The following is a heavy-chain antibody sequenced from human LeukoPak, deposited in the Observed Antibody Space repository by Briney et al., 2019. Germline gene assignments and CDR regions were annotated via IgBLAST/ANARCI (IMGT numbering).Heavy chain of an antibody. CDR3: ARGPYYDILTGYFGRTRMLYYFDY. V-gene: IGHV4-34*01. CDR1: GGSFSGYY. Sequence: SETLSLTCAVYGGSFSGYYWSWIRQPPGKGLEWIGEINHSGSTNYNPSLKSRVTISVDTSKNQFSLKLSSVTAADTAVYYCARGPYYDILTGYFGRTRMLYYFDYWAREPWSPSPQ. D-gene: IGHD3-9*01. CDR2: INHSGST. J-gene: IGHJ4*02.